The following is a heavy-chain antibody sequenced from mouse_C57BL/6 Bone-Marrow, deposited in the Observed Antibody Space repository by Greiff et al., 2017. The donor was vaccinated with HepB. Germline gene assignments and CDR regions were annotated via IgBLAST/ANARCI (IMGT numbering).Heavy chain of an antibody. CDR1: GYTFTDYY. CDR3: ARGLGYLFDY. Sequence: QVQLKESGAELVRPGASVKLSCKASGYTFTDYYINWVKQRPGQGLEWIARIYPGSGNTYYNEKFKGKATLTAEKSSSTAYMQLSSLTSEDSAVYFCARGLGYLFDYWGQGTTLTVSS. V-gene: IGHV1-76*01. CDR2: IYPGSGNT. D-gene: IGHD3-2*02. J-gene: IGHJ2*01.